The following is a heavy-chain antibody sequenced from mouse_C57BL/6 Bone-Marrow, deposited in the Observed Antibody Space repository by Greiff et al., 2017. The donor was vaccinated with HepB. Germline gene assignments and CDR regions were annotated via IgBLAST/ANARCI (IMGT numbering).Heavy chain of an antibody. CDR3: ARSDGYYAMDY. CDR1: GYTFTSYG. V-gene: IGHV1-81*01. J-gene: IGHJ4*01. D-gene: IGHD2-3*01. Sequence: QVQLQQSGVELARPGASVKLSCKASGYTFTSYGISWVKQRTGQGLEWIGEIYPRSGNTYYNEKFKGKATLTADKSSSTAYMELRSLTSEDSAVYFRARSDGYYAMDYWGQGTSVTVSS. CDR2: IYPRSGNT.